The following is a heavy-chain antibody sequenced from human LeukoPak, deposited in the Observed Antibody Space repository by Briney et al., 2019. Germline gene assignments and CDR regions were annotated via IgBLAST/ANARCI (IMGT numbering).Heavy chain of an antibody. Sequence: TSETLSLTCTVSGSSIGAYSWSWIRQPPGKGLEWIGYIYTTGSTHHNPSLKSRVTMSLNRSKNQFSLRLTYVTAADTAVFYCARHRAEMATITDDAFDMWGRGTMVTVSS. D-gene: IGHD5-24*01. CDR1: GSSIGAYS. V-gene: IGHV4-4*09. CDR2: IYTTGST. J-gene: IGHJ3*02. CDR3: ARHRAEMATITDDAFDM.